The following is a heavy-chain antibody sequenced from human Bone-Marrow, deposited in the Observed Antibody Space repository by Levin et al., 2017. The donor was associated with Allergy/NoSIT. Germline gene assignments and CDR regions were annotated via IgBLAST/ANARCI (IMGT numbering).Heavy chain of an antibody. D-gene: IGHD2-21*02. V-gene: IGHV3-30*18. J-gene: IGHJ4*02. Sequence: GGSLRLSCVASGFSFSDYGIQWVRQAPGKGLEWVSVISYDGLNLHYADSVKGRFIISRDTFKKTVYLEMNTLRAEDTAVYYCAKDSSVRVYCGGDCYPDYWGQGTLVTVSP. CDR2: ISYDGLNL. CDR1: GFSFSDYG. CDR3: AKDSSVRVYCGGDCYPDY.